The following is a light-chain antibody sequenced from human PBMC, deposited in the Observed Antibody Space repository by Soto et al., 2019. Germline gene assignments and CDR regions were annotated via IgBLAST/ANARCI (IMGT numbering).Light chain of an antibody. CDR2: DTS. CDR1: QGIGDT. J-gene: IGKJ1*01. V-gene: IGKV3D-11*03. Sequence: EIVMTQSPATLSVSPGEGATLSCRASQGIGDTLAWYQQKPGQTPRLLIYDTSNRATGIPARFSGSGSGTDFTLTISSLAPEDFAIYYCHQRQSWPRTFGQGTKVDIK. CDR3: HQRQSWPRT.